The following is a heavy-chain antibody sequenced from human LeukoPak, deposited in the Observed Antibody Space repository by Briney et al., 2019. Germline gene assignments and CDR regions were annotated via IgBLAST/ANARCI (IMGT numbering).Heavy chain of an antibody. CDR3: ARDPVVVTAAYYYYGMDV. Sequence: APVKVSCKASGYTFTSYYMNWVRQAPGQGLEWMGIINPSGGSTTYEQKFQGRVTLTGDTSTSTVYLELSSLRSEDSAVYYCARDPVVVTAAYYYYGMDVWGQGTTVTVSS. CDR1: GYTFTSYY. V-gene: IGHV1-46*01. D-gene: IGHD2-21*02. CDR2: INPSGGST. J-gene: IGHJ6*02.